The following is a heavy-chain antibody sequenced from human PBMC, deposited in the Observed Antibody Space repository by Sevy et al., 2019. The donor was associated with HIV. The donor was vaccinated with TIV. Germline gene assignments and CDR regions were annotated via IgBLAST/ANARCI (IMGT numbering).Heavy chain of an antibody. CDR1: GGSFSGYY. CDR3: ARHCTGSSCSHAFDI. V-gene: IGHV4-34*01. J-gene: IGHJ3*02. Sequence: SETLSLTCAVYGGSFSGYYWSWIRQPPGKGLEWIGKINHSGGTNYNPSLKSRVTISADTSKNQFSLKLNSVTAADTAVYYCARHCTGSSCSHAFDIWGQGTRVTVSS. CDR2: INHSGGT. D-gene: IGHD2-15*01.